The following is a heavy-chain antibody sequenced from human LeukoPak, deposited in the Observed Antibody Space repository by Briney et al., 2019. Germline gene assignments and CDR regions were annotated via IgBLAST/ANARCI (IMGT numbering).Heavy chain of an antibody. CDR3: ARDFGESIIKGDAFDI. J-gene: IGHJ3*02. CDR1: GGSISSYY. V-gene: IGHV4-59*12. D-gene: IGHD3-10*01. CDR2: IYYSGST. Sequence: SETLSLTCIVSGGSISSYYWSWIRQPPGKGLEWIGYIYYSGSTNYNPSLKSRVTISVDTSKKQFSLKLSSVTAADTAVYYCARDFGESIIKGDAFDIWGQGTMVTVSS.